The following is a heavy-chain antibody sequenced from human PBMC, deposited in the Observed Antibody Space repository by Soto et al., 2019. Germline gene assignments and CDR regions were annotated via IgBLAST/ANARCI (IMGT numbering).Heavy chain of an antibody. Sequence: GGSLRLSCVASGFTFDDYGMSWVRQAPGKGLEWVSGINWNGGSTGYADSVKGRFTISRDNAKNSLYLQMNSLRAEDTALYHCARGAITISDMDVWGKGTTVTVSS. CDR3: ARGAITISDMDV. J-gene: IGHJ6*03. CDR2: INWNGGST. D-gene: IGHD3-3*01. CDR1: GFTFDDYG. V-gene: IGHV3-20*01.